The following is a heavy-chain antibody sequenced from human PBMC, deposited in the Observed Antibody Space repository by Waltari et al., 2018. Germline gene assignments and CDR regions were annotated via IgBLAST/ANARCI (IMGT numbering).Heavy chain of an antibody. Sequence: QVQLVQSGAEVKKPGSSVKVSCKASGGTFSSYAISWVRQATGQGLEWMGGIIPILVRANYAQKFEGRVTITADESTSTAYMEPGSLRSEDTAVYYCARGSSCWYGGGGAFDYWGQGTLVTVSS. J-gene: IGHJ4*02. CDR2: IIPILVRA. CDR1: GGTFSSYA. D-gene: IGHD6-19*01. V-gene: IGHV1-69*11. CDR3: ARGSSCWYGGGGAFDY.